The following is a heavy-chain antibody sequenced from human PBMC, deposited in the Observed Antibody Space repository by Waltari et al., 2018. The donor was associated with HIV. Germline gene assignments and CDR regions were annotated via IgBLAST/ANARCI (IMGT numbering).Heavy chain of an antibody. D-gene: IGHD3-22*01. Sequence: EVQLVQSGAEVRKSGESLKISCKASGYSFTHYWIAWVRQMYGEGLEWMGIIYPFDSDTRYNPSFEGQITISADKSLATAYLEWSNLNASDAAIYYCARLFYYDTTGYINNAFDIWGQGTVVTVS. J-gene: IGHJ3*02. CDR3: ARLFYYDTTGYINNAFDI. V-gene: IGHV5-51*03. CDR1: GYSFTHYW. CDR2: IYPFDSDT.